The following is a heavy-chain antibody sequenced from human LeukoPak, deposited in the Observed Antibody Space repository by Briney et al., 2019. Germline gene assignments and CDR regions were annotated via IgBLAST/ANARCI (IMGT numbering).Heavy chain of an antibody. V-gene: IGHV4-34*01. D-gene: IGHD2-2*01. Sequence: ASETLSLTCAVYGGSFSGYYWSWIRQPPGKGLEWIGEINHRGSTNYNPSLKSRVAISVDTSKNQFSLKLSSVTAADTAVYYCARGRSTSCDYWGQGTLVTVSS. CDR1: GGSFSGYY. CDR3: ARGRSTSCDY. CDR2: INHRGST. J-gene: IGHJ4*02.